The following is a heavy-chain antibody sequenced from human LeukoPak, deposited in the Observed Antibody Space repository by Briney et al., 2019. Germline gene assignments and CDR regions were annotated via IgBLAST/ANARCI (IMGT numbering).Heavy chain of an antibody. CDR1: GSTFSSYE. V-gene: IGHV3-48*03. J-gene: IGHJ4*02. Sequence: GGSLRLSCAASGSTFSSYEMNWVRQAPGKGLEWVSYISSSGSTIYYADSVKGRFTISRDNAKNSLYLQMNSLRAEDTAVYYCARVSYSGSYFEYWAQGTLVTVSS. D-gene: IGHD1-26*01. CDR2: ISSSGSTI. CDR3: ARVSYSGSYFEY.